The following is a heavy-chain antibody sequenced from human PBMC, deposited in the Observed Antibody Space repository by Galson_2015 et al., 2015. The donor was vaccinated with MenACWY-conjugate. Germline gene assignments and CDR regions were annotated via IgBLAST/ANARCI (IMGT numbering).Heavy chain of an antibody. D-gene: IGHD6-19*01. J-gene: IGHJ4*02. CDR2: VSWDGFST. Sequence: SLRLSCAASGFTFSSYWMHWVRQAPGKGLEWVSFVSWDGFSTTYADSVKGRFTISRDNNKNSLYLQMNSLRSEDSAFYYCAKDGVGSSGYYYFDYWGQGTLVTVSS. CDR1: GFTFSSYW. V-gene: IGHV3-43*01. CDR3: AKDGVGSSGYYYFDY.